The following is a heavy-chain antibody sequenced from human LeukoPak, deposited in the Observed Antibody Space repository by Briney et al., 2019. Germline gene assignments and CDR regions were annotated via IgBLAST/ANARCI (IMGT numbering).Heavy chain of an antibody. CDR2: ISSSGSTI. CDR3: ARDRGYYYGSGSFFDY. Sequence: GGSLRLSCAASGFTFSSYEMNWVRQAPGKGLEWVSYISSSGSTIYYADSVKGRFTISRDSAKNSLYLQMNSLRAEDTAVYYCARDRGYYYGSGSFFDYWGQGTLVTVSS. J-gene: IGHJ4*02. D-gene: IGHD3-10*01. CDR1: GFTFSSYE. V-gene: IGHV3-48*03.